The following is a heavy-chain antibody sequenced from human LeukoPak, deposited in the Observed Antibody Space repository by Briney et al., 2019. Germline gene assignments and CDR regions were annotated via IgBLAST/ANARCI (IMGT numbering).Heavy chain of an antibody. CDR3: ARGQVRGSWGFDY. J-gene: IGHJ4*02. CDR1: GYTYTSYD. Sequence: ASVRVSCQASGYTYTSYDINWVRQATGPGLEWMGWMNPESGNTGYVKKFQARVTMTRDTSIRTAYMELSSLRSDDTAVYYCARGQVRGSWGFDYWGQGALVTVSS. V-gene: IGHV1-8*01. CDR2: MNPESGNT. D-gene: IGHD3-10*01.